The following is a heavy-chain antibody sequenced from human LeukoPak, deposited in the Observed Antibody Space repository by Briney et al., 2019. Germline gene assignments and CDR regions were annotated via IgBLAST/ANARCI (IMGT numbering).Heavy chain of an antibody. V-gene: IGHV1-69*04. CDR3: ARDLTTVVTAAFDI. D-gene: IGHD4-23*01. J-gene: IGHJ3*02. Sequence: ASVKVSCKASGGTFSSYAISWVRQPPGQGLEWMGRIIPILGIAHYAQKFQGRVTITADKSTSTAYMELSSPRSEDTAVYYCARDLTTVVTAAFDIWGQGTMVTVSS. CDR2: IIPILGIA. CDR1: GGTFSSYA.